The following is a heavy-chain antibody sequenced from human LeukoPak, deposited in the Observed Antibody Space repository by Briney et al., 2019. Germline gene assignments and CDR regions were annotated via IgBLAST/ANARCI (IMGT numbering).Heavy chain of an antibody. CDR3: ARGSANHYYMDV. CDR1: GYTFTDYY. V-gene: IGHV1-2*02. J-gene: IGHJ6*03. D-gene: IGHD1-14*01. Sequence: ASVKVSCKASGYTFTDYYMHWVRQTPGQGLEWMGWINPNSGGTNYAQKFQGRVTMTRDTSISTAYTELSRLRSDDTALYYCARGSANHYYMDVWGKGTTVTVSS. CDR2: INPNSGGT.